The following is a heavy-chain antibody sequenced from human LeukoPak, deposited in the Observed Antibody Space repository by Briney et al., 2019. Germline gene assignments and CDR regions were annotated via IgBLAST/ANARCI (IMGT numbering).Heavy chain of an antibody. D-gene: IGHD4-17*01. Sequence: GGSLRLSCAASGFTFSSYEMNWVRQAPGKGLEWVSSISSSSDYRYHADSVKGRFTISRDSPKKSLYLQMNSLRAEDTAVYYCARGATTTRFGRFDPWGQGTLVIVSS. CDR1: GFTFSSYE. CDR2: ISSSSDYR. J-gene: IGHJ5*02. CDR3: ARGATTTRFGRFDP. V-gene: IGHV3-21*01.